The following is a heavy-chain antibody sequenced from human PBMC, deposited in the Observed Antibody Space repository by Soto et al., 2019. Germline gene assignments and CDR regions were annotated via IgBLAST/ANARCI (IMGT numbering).Heavy chain of an antibody. D-gene: IGHD6-19*01. J-gene: IGHJ5*02. CDR3: ARDGWGGTRGGWFDP. Sequence: QVQLQESGPGLVKPSQTLSLTCTVSGGSISSGGYYWSWIRQHPGKGLEWIGYIYYSGSTYYNPSLKSRVTISVDTSKNQFSLKLSSVTAADTAVYYWARDGWGGTRGGWFDPWGQGTLVTVSS. V-gene: IGHV4-31*03. CDR2: IYYSGST. CDR1: GGSISSGGYY.